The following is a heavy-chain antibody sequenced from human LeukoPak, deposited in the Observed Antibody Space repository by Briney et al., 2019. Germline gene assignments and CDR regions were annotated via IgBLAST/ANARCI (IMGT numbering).Heavy chain of an antibody. CDR1: GYTFTGYY. CDR3: AREYRYCSGGSCYYDAIDI. CDR2: INPNSGGT. V-gene: IGHV1-2*02. J-gene: IGHJ3*02. Sequence: ASVKDSCKASGYTFTGYYMHWVRQAPGQRLEWMGWINPNSGGTNYAQKFQGRVTMTRDTSISTAYMELSRLRSDDTAVYYCAREYRYCSGGSCYYDAIDIWGQGTMVTASS. D-gene: IGHD2-15*01.